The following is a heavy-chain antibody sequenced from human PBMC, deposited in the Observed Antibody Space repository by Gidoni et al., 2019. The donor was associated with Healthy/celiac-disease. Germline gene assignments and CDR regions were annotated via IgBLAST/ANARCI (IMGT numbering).Heavy chain of an antibody. J-gene: IGHJ4*02. CDR3: AKVGSSDNDYFDY. D-gene: IGHD6-19*01. V-gene: IGHV3-23*01. CDR2: ISGSGGST. Sequence: EVQLLESGGGLVQPGGSLRLSCAASGFTFSSYAMSWVRQAPGKGLGWVSAISGSGGSTYYADSVKGRFTISRDNSKNTLYLQMNSLRAEDTAVYYCAKVGSSDNDYFDYWGQGTLVTVSS. CDR1: GFTFSSYA.